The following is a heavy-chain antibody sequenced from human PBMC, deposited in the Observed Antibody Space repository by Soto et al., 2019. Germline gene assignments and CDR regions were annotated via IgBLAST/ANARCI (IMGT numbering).Heavy chain of an antibody. D-gene: IGHD4-17*01. CDR2: INWNSEYI. CDR1: GVTFGGHA. Sequence: GGSLRLSCTVSGVTFGGHAMHWVRQRPGKGLEWVSSINWNSEYIGYADSVKGRFTITRDNARNSLYLQMNSLRAEDTAVYYCARGATVTFRGPYGMDVWGQGTTVTVSS. CDR3: ARGATVTFRGPYGMDV. J-gene: IGHJ6*02. V-gene: IGHV3-9*01.